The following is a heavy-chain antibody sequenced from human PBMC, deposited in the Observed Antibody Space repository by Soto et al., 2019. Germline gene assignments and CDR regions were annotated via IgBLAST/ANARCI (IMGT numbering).Heavy chain of an antibody. V-gene: IGHV1-3*01. CDR3: ANAYYYGSGSYQYNWFDP. J-gene: IGHJ5*02. D-gene: IGHD3-10*01. CDR1: GYTLTSYA. CDR2: INAGNGNT. Sequence: ASVKVSCKASGYTLTSYAMHWVRQAPGQRLEWMGWINAGNGNTKYSQKFQGRVTITRDTSASTAYMELSSLRSEDTAVYYCANAYYYGSGSYQYNWFDPWGQGTLVTVSS.